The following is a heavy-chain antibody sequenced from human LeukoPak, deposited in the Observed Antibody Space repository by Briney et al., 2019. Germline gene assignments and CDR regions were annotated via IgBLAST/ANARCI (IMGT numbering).Heavy chain of an antibody. V-gene: IGHV1-3*03. CDR2: INTGHGDT. J-gene: IGHJ5*01. CDR3: AKSTTQYCGSNNCYRYWFDS. D-gene: IGHD2-2*01. Sequence: ASVKVSCKASGYTFTGYYMHWVRQAPGQRPEWMGWINTGHGDTKYSQEFQGRVTITRDTSASTAYMELSSLKSEDTAVYYCAKSTTQYCGSNNCYRYWFDSWGQGTLVTVSS. CDR1: GYTFTGYY.